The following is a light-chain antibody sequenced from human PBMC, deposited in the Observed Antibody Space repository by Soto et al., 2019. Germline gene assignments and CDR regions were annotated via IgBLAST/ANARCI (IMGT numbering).Light chain of an antibody. J-gene: IGKJ3*01. CDR1: QDIRNF. Sequence: DIQMTQSPTSLSASVGDRVTITFRASQDIRNFVAWYQQKPGKAPKLLIYAASTLQSGVPSRFSGSGSGTDFTLTINSLQPEEVATYAGQKYSSVPVFGPGTKVDIK. V-gene: IGKV1-27*01. CDR3: QKYSSVPV. CDR2: AAS.